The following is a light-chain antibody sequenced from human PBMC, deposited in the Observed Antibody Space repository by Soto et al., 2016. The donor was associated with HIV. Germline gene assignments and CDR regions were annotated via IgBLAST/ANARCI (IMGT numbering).Light chain of an antibody. CDR3: QQYKTYPLT. J-gene: IGKJ4*01. Sequence: DIPMTQSPSSLSASVGDRVTITCRASQSISNYVNWYQQKPGTAPKVLISSAYTLESGVSSRFSGSRSGAVFTLTISSLQPEDFATYFCQQYKTYPLTFGGGTKVQIK. CDR1: QSISNY. V-gene: IGKV1-16*01. CDR2: SAY.